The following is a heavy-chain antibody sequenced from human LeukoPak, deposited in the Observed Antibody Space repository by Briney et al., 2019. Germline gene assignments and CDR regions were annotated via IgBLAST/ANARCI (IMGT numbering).Heavy chain of an antibody. CDR3: ARGRGGLRYYDSSGYLPLIY. CDR1: GGSFSGYY. Sequence: PSETLSLTCAVYGGSFSGYYWSWIRQPPGKGLEWIGEINHSGSTNYNPSLKSRVTISVDTSKNQFSLKLSSVTAADTAVYYCARGRGGLRYYDSSGYLPLIYWGQGTLVTVSS. CDR2: INHSGST. J-gene: IGHJ4*02. D-gene: IGHD3-22*01. V-gene: IGHV4-34*01.